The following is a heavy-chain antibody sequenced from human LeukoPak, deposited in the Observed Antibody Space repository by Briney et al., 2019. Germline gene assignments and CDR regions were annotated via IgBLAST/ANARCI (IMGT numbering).Heavy chain of an antibody. CDR1: GYSISSGYY. J-gene: IGHJ4*02. V-gene: IGHV4-38-2*01. CDR2: IYHSGST. Sequence: SETLSLTCAVSGYSISSGYYWGWIRQPPGKGLEWIGSIYHSGSTYYSPSLKSRVTISVDTSKNQFSLKLSSVTAADTAVYYCARAESGGDFDYWGQGTLVTVSS. CDR3: ARAESGGDFDY. D-gene: IGHD2-15*01.